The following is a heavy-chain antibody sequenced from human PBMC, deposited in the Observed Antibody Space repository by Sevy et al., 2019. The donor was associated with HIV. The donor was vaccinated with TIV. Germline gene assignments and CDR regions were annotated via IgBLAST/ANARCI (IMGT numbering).Heavy chain of an antibody. D-gene: IGHD2-15*01. CDR2: IKSKTDGGTT. Sequence: GGSLRLSCAASGFTFSNAWMSWVRQAPGKGLEWVGRIKSKTDGGTTDYAAPVKGRFTISRDDSKNTLYLQMNSLKTEDTAVYYCTTGGRHCSGGSCSYYYYYYGMDVWGQGTTVTVSS. V-gene: IGHV3-15*01. CDR3: TTGGRHCSGGSCSYYYYYYGMDV. CDR1: GFTFSNAW. J-gene: IGHJ6*02.